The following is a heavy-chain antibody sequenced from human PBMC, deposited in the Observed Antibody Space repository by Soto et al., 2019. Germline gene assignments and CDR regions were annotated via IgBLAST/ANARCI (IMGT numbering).Heavy chain of an antibody. V-gene: IGHV4-59*01. CDR1: GGSISSYY. D-gene: IGHD1-26*01. Sequence: PSETLSLTCTVSGGSISSYYWSWIRQPPGKGLEWIGYIYYSGSTNYNPSLKSRVTISVDTSKNQFSLKLSSVTAADTAVYYCARGNGAWSVFDYWGQGTLVTVS. CDR3: ARGNGAWSVFDY. CDR2: IYYSGST. J-gene: IGHJ4*02.